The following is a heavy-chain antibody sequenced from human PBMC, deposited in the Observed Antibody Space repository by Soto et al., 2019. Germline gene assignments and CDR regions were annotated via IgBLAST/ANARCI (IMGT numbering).Heavy chain of an antibody. CDR1: GFTFSSYA. D-gene: IGHD1-26*01. V-gene: IGHV3-23*01. CDR3: AKDLSVRDAFDI. J-gene: IGHJ3*02. Sequence: EVQLLESGGGLVQPGGSLRLSCADSGFTFSSYAISWVRQAPGKGLEWVSGISGSGGSTYYADSGKGRFTISRDNAKNTLYLQMNSLSAEDTVVYYCAKDLSVRDAFDIWVQGTMVTVPS. CDR2: ISGSGGST.